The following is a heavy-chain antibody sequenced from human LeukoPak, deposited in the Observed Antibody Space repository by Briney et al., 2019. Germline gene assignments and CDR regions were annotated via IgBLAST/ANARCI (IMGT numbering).Heavy chain of an antibody. CDR1: GFTFSSYN. Sequence: GGSLRLSCAASGFTFSSYNMNWVRQAPGGGLEWISYISSSGAPIYYADSVKGRFTISRDNAKNSLYLQMNSLRGEDTAVYYCARRLTGDARSFDSWGQGTLVTVSS. V-gene: IGHV3-48*04. J-gene: IGHJ4*02. CDR2: ISSSGAPI. CDR3: ARRLTGDARSFDS. D-gene: IGHD7-27*01.